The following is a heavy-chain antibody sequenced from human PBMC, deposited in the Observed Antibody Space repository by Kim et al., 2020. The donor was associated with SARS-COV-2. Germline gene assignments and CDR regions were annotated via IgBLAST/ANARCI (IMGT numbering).Heavy chain of an antibody. CDR2: IHHSGST. D-gene: IGHD3-10*01. V-gene: IGHV4-34*01. J-gene: IGHJ6*02. Sequence: SETLSLTCAVYGGSFSDYYWSWIRQPPGKGLEWIGEIHHSGSTNYNPSLKSRVTISVDTSKNQFSLKLSSVTAADTAVYYCARGQRQKGYYYGSGNQNYYYYYGMDVWGQGTTVTVSS. CDR3: ARGQRQKGYYYGSGNQNYYYYYGMDV. CDR1: GGSFSDYY.